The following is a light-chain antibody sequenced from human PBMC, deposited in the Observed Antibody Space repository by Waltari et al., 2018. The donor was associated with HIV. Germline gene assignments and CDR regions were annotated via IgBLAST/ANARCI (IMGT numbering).Light chain of an antibody. Sequence: DVQLTQSPPPLPASVGDRVIITCRASQDITNYLAWYQQKPGKAPALLIYGASTLKSGVPPRFSGSGSGTDFTLTISGLRPEDAAIYYCQKYDSAPWTFGQGTKVDI. CDR2: GAS. V-gene: IGKV1-27*01. CDR3: QKYDSAPWT. J-gene: IGKJ1*01. CDR1: QDITNY.